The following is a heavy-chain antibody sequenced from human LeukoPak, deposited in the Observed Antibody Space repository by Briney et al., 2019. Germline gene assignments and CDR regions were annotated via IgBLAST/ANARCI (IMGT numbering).Heavy chain of an antibody. CDR3: ARGVLGLKPLDY. D-gene: IGHD1-26*01. J-gene: IGHJ4*02. CDR1: GFTVSNNY. CDR2: VYSDVNT. Sequence: GRSLRLSCAASGFTVSNNYMAWVRQAPGKGLEWVSFVYSDVNTYYADSVKGRFTISTDNSENKLYLQMNSLRAEDTAVYYCARGVLGLKPLDYWGQGTLVTVSS. V-gene: IGHV3-53*01.